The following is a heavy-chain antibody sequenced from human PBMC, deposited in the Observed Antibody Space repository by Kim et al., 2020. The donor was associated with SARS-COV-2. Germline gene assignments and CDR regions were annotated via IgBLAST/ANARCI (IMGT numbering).Heavy chain of an antibody. CDR1: GFTVSSNY. Sequence: GGSLRLSCAASGFTVSSNYMSWVRQAPGKGLEWVSVIYSGGSTYYADSVKGRFTISRDNSKNTLYLQMNSLRAEDTAVYYCRKQWLPRGYYYYGMDVWGQGTTVTVSS. CDR2: IYSGGST. J-gene: IGHJ6*02. D-gene: IGHD6-19*01. V-gene: IGHV3-66*01. CDR3: RKQWLPRGYYYYGMDV.